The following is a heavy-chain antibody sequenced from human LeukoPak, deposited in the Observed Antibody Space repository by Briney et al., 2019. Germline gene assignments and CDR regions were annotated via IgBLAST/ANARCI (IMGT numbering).Heavy chain of an antibody. V-gene: IGHV1-8*01. CDR2: MNPNSGNT. Sequence: ASVKVSCKASGYTFTSYDINWVRQATGQGLEWMGWMNPNSGNTGYAQKFQGRVTMTRNTSISTAYMELSSLRSEDTAVYYCARGFHLYDYGDFGPLTNNDHWGQGTLVTVSS. J-gene: IGHJ4*02. CDR1: GYTFTSYD. D-gene: IGHD4-17*01. CDR3: ARGFHLYDYGDFGPLTNNDH.